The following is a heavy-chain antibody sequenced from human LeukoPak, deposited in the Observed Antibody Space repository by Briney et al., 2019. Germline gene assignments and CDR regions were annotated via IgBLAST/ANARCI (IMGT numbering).Heavy chain of an antibody. CDR2: ISYDGSNK. Sequence: PGGSLRLSCAASGFSFSSYTMHWVRQAPGKGLEWVALISYDGSNKYYADSVKGRFTISRDNSKNTLYLQMNSLGVEDTAVYYCARVAVAGTAEFDYWGQGTLVTVSS. V-gene: IGHV3-30*04. CDR1: GFSFSSYT. J-gene: IGHJ4*02. D-gene: IGHD6-19*01. CDR3: ARVAVAGTAEFDY.